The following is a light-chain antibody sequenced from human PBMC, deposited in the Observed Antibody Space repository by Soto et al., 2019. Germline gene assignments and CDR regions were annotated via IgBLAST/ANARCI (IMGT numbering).Light chain of an antibody. Sequence: EIVLTQSPGTLSLSPGERATLSCRASQSVSNSFLAWFQQKPGQAPRLLIYGASSRATGIPDRFSGSGSGTDFTLTISRLEPEDFAVYYCQQYVTSPKWTFGQGTKVEI. J-gene: IGKJ1*01. CDR2: GAS. V-gene: IGKV3-20*01. CDR1: QSVSNSF. CDR3: QQYVTSPKWT.